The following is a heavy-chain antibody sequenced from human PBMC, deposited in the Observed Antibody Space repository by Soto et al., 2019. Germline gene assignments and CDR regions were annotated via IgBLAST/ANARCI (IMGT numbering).Heavy chain of an antibody. CDR3: ARGLKMDDHAYYFDY. V-gene: IGHV1-46*01. Sequence: VASVKVSCKASGYTFTSYYMHWVRQAPGQGLEWMGIINPSGGSTSYAQKFQGRVTMTRDTSTSTVYMELSSLRSEDTAVYYCARGLKMDDHAYYFDYWGQGTLVTVSS. CDR2: INPSGGST. D-gene: IGHD1-1*01. J-gene: IGHJ4*02. CDR1: GYTFTSYY.